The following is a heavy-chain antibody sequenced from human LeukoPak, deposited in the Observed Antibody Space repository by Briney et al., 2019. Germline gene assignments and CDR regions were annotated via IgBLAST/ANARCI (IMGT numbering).Heavy chain of an antibody. CDR3: ARYLDYGGNSRVFQH. CDR1: GGSLSAYY. J-gene: IGHJ1*01. CDR2: INHGGST. V-gene: IGHV4-34*01. Sequence: SETLSLTCAVYGGSLSAYYWTWIGHPPGKGLDWIGEINHGGSTNYNPSLKSRVTISVDTSKNQFSLKLSSVTAADTAVYYCARYLDYGGNSRVFQHWGQGTLVTVSS. D-gene: IGHD4-23*01.